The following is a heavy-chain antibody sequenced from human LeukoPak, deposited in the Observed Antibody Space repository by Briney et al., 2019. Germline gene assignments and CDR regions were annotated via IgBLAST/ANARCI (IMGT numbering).Heavy chain of an antibody. D-gene: IGHD6-19*01. CDR1: GFTFSNYG. CDR3: AKPAAGYSSGWYDGPYHFDY. CDR2: IRYDGSNK. V-gene: IGHV3-30*02. Sequence: PGGSLRLSCGASGFTFSNYGMHWVRQAPGKGLEWVAFIRYDGSNKYYADSVKGRFTISRDNSKNTLYLQMNSLRAEDTAVYYCAKPAAGYSSGWYDGPYHFDYWGQGTLVTVSS. J-gene: IGHJ4*02.